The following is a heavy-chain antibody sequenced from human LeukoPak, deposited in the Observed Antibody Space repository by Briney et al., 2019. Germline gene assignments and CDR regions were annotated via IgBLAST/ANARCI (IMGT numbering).Heavy chain of an antibody. J-gene: IGHJ4*02. CDR1: GFTFSSYE. V-gene: IGHV3-48*03. CDR3: ARVTVVGATLDY. Sequence: GGSLRLSCAASGFTFSSYEMRWVRQAPGKGLEWVSYINSGGTTIYYAGSVKGRFTISRDNAKNSLYLQMNSLRAEDTAVYYCARVTVVGATLDYWGQGTLVTVSS. D-gene: IGHD1-26*01. CDR2: INSGGTTI.